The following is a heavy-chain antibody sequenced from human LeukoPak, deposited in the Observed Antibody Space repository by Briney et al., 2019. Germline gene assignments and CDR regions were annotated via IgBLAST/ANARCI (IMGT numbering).Heavy chain of an antibody. CDR3: ARVAGSSWGYFYYHLDV. D-gene: IGHD6-13*01. Sequence: GGSLRLSCAASGFTSNSYMMHWGRQDPGKGLVWVSRINSDGSSPSYAGSVKGRFTISRDNGKNALYLQMNSLSAEDTAVYYCARVAGSSWGYFYYHLDVWGKGTAVTVSS. CDR2: INSDGSSP. V-gene: IGHV3-74*01. CDR1: GFTSNSYM. J-gene: IGHJ6*03.